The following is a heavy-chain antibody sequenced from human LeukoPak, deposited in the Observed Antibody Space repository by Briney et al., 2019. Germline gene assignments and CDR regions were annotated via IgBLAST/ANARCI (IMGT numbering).Heavy chain of an antibody. V-gene: IGHV3-21*01. J-gene: IGHJ4*02. CDR2: ISSSSSYI. D-gene: IGHD3-16*01. CDR1: GFTFSSYS. Sequence: GGSLRLSCAASGFTFSSYSMNWVRQAPGKGLESVSSISSSSSYIYYADSVKGRFTISRDNAKNSLYLQMNSLRAEDTAVYYCARDLGNGGRNRYYFDYWGQGTLVTVSS. CDR3: ARDLGNGGRNRYYFDY.